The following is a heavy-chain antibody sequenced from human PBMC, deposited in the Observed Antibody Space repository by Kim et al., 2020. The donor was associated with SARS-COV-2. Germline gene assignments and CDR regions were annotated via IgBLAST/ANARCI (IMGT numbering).Heavy chain of an antibody. CDR2: IYYSGST. V-gene: IGHV4-59*08. CDR3: ARHNTRWYALDY. CDR1: GDSINNYY. J-gene: IGHJ4*02. D-gene: IGHD2-2*01. Sequence: SETLSLTCTVSGDSINNYYWSWIRQPPGKGLEWIANIYYSGSTSYNPSLKSRVTISVDTSNNHFSLRLNSVTAADTALYYCARHNTRWYALDYWGQGTLV.